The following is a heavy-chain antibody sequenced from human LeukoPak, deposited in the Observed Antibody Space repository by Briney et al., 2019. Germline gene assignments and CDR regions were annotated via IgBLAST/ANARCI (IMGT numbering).Heavy chain of an antibody. CDR3: ASSYYDSSGYYWDWFDP. CDR2: ISSSGSTI. CDR1: GFTFSNYN. D-gene: IGHD3-22*01. V-gene: IGHV3-48*04. Sequence: GGSLRLSCAASGFTFSNYNMNWVRQAPGKGLEWVSYISSSGSTIYYADSVKGRFTISRDNAKNSLYLQMNSLRAEDTAVYYCASSYYDSSGYYWDWFDPWGQGTLVTVSS. J-gene: IGHJ5*02.